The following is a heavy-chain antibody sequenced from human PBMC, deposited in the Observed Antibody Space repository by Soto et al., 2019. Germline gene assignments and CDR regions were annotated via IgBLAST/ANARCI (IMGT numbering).Heavy chain of an antibody. CDR2: ISAYNGNT. D-gene: IGHD1-1*01. J-gene: IGHJ3*02. CDR3: ARATGGLTSRYDAFDI. V-gene: IGHV1-18*01. Sequence: QVQLVQSGAEVKRPGASVRVSCKASGYTFRNFGITWVRQAPGQGLEWMGWISAYNGNTNNAQKLQGRVTMTTDTSTTTAYMELRSLRSDDTAVYYCARATGGLTSRYDAFDIWGQGTMVTVSS. CDR1: GYTFRNFG.